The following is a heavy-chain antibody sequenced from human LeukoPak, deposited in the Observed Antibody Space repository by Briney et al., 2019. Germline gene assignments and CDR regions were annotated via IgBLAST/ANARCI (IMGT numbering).Heavy chain of an antibody. V-gene: IGHV3-21*01. CDR2: ISSSSSYI. CDR3: ARDRGGYCSSTSCSLRD. D-gene: IGHD2-2*01. Sequence: GGSLRLSCAASGFTFSSYSMNWVRQAPGKGLEWVSSISSSSSYIYYADSVKGRFTISRDNAKNSLYLQMNSLRAEDTAVYYCARDRGGYCSSTSCSLRDWGQGTLVTVSS. J-gene: IGHJ4*02. CDR1: GFTFSSYS.